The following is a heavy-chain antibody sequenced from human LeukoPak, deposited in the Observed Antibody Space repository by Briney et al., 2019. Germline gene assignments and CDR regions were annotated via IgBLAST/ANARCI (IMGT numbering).Heavy chain of an antibody. CDR1: GFIVSSNF. CDR3: ARDSRTARFAY. CDR2: ISSSSSYI. V-gene: IGHV3-21*01. J-gene: IGHJ4*02. Sequence: PGGSLRLSCEASGFIVSSNFMTWVRQAPGKGLEWVSSISSSSSYIYYADSVKGRFTISRDNAKNSLYLQMNSLRAEDTAVYYCARDSRTARFAYWGQGTLVTVSS.